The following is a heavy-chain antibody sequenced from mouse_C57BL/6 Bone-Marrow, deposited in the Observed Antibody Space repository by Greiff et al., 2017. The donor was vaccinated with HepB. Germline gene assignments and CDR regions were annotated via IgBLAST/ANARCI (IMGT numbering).Heavy chain of an antibody. V-gene: IGHV14-4*01. CDR2: IDPENGDT. Sequence: VQLQQSGAELVRPGASVKLSCTASGFHIKDDYMHWVKQRPEQGLEWIGWIDPENGDTEYASKFQGKATITADTSSNTAYLQLRSLTSEDTAVYYCTTEGYYYGGYFDVWGTGTTVTVSS. D-gene: IGHD1-1*01. CDR3: TTEGYYYGGYFDV. J-gene: IGHJ1*03. CDR1: GFHIKDDY.